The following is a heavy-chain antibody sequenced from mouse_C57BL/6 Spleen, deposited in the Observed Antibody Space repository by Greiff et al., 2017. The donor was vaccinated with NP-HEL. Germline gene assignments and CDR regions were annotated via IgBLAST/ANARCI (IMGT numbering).Heavy chain of an antibody. V-gene: IGHV1-42*01. D-gene: IGHD2-1*01. CDR2: INPSTGGT. CDR1: GYSFTGYY. CDR3: ARSGIYYGNYAYFDY. J-gene: IGHJ2*01. Sequence: EVQLQQSGPELVKPGASVKISCKASGYSFTGYYMNWVKQSPEKSLEWIGEINPSTGGTTYNQKFKAKATLTVDKSSSTAYMPLKSLTSEDSAVYYCARSGIYYGNYAYFDYWGQGTTLTVSS.